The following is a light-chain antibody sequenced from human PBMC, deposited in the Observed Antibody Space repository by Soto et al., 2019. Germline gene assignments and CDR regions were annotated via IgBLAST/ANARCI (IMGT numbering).Light chain of an antibody. CDR2: DAS. CDR1: QSISSW. V-gene: IGKV1-5*01. CDR3: QHYNSYSEA. Sequence: GDRVTITCRASQSISSWLAWYQQKPGKAPKLLIYDASSLESGVPSRFSGSGSGTESTLTISSLQPDDFATYYCQHYNSYSEAFGQGTKVDI. J-gene: IGKJ1*01.